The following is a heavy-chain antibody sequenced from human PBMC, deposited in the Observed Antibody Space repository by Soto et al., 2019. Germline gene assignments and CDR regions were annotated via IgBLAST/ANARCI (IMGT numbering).Heavy chain of an antibody. J-gene: IGHJ4*02. Sequence: WGSLLLSCTASGFTFSSYSMNWFRHAPGKGLEWVSSISSSSYIYYADSVKGRFTISRDNAKNSLYLQMNSLRAEDTAVYYCAREVYSIRTAFDYWGQGTLVTVSS. CDR1: GFTFSSYS. V-gene: IGHV3-21*01. CDR2: ISSSSYI. CDR3: AREVYSIRTAFDY. D-gene: IGHD2-15*01.